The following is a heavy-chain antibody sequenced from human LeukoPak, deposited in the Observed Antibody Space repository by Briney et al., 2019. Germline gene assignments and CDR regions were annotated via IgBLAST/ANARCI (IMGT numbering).Heavy chain of an antibody. J-gene: IGHJ3*02. V-gene: IGHV3-23*01. D-gene: IGHD1-26*01. CDR2: MSASGGYT. CDR3: AKDPKNSGIYVRGFDI. Sequence: GGSLTLACAASGFTFSNYAMSWVRQPPGKGLEWVAAMSASGGYTYFADSRDGRFTISRDNPKNTLYLQMNSLRAEDTAVYYCAKDPKNSGIYVRGFDIWGQGTMVTVSS. CDR1: GFTFSNYA.